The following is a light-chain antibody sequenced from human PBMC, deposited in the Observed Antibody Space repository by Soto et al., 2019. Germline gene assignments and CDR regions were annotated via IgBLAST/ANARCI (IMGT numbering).Light chain of an antibody. CDR3: QQYNTYPLT. J-gene: IGKJ4*01. CDR2: KVS. V-gene: IGKV1-5*03. Sequence: DIQMTQSPSTLSASVGDRVTITCRASQRINTWLAWYQQKPGKAPKLLIYKVSSLEGGVPSRFGGSGSGTLFNITISSLHPDDFATYYCQQYNTYPLTFGGGTKVDIK. CDR1: QRINTW.